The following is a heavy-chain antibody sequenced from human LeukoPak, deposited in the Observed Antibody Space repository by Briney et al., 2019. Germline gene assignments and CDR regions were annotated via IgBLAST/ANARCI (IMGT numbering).Heavy chain of an antibody. D-gene: IGHD3-10*01. CDR2: ISYDGSNK. CDR3: ARDPFRTGSGGYSTDY. CDR1: GFTFSSYG. Sequence: GGSLRLSCAASGFTFSSYGMHWVRQAPGKGLEWVAVISYDGSNKYYADSVKGRFTISRDNAKNSLYLQMNSLRAEDTAVYYCARDPFRTGSGGYSTDYWGQGTLVTVSS. J-gene: IGHJ4*02. V-gene: IGHV3-30*03.